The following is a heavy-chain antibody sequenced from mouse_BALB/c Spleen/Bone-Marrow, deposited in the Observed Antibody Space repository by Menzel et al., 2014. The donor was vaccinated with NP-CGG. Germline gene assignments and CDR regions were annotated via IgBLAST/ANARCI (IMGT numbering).Heavy chain of an antibody. CDR2: ISSGGGST. V-gene: IGHV5-12-1*01. Sequence: EVKVVESGGGLVKPGGSLKLSCAVSGFAFSSYDMSWVRQTPEERLEWVAYISSGGGSTYYPDIVKGRFTISRDNAKNTLYLQMSSLKSEDTAMYYCARHKLGRWYVDVWGAGTTVTVSP. CDR3: ARHKLGRWYVDV. CDR1: GFAFSSYD. J-gene: IGHJ1*01. D-gene: IGHD4-1*01.